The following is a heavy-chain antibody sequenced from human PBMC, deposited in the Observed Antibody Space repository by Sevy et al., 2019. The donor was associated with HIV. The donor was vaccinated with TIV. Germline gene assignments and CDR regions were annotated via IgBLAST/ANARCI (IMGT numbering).Heavy chain of an antibody. CDR1: GFTFGDYA. V-gene: IGHV3-49*03. CDR3: TRERSGSYYVDWFDP. CDR2: IRSKAYGGTT. Sequence: GGSLRLSCTASGFTFGDYAMSWFRQAPGKGLEWVGFIRSKAYGGTTEYAASEKGRFTISRDDYKSIAYLQMNSLKTEDTAVYYCTRERSGSYYVDWFDPWGQGTLVTVSS. D-gene: IGHD1-26*01. J-gene: IGHJ5*02.